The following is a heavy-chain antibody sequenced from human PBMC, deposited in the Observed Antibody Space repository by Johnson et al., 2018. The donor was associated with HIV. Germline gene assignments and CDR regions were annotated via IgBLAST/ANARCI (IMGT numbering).Heavy chain of an antibody. CDR1: GFTFSSYG. CDR2: IWYDGSDK. D-gene: IGHD6-13*01. CDR3: ARGAAAGSGAFDI. V-gene: IGHV3-30*19. J-gene: IGHJ3*02. Sequence: VQLVESGGGVVQPGRSLRLSCAASGFTFSSYGMHWVRQAPGKGLEWVAVIWYDGSDKYYADSVKGRFTISRDNSKNRLYLQMNSLRAEDTAVYYCARGAAAGSGAFDIWGRGTMVTVSS.